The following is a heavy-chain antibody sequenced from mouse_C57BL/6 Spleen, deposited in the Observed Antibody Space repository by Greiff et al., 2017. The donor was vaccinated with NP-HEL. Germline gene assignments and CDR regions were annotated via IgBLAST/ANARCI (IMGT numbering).Heavy chain of an antibody. D-gene: IGHD1-1*01. J-gene: IGHJ3*01. CDR3: ARGLLRYWFAY. CDR2: IDPSDSYT. Sequence: VQLQQPGAELVMPGASVKLSCKASGYTFTSYWMHWVKQRPGQGLEWIGEIDPSDSYTNYNQKFKGKSTLTVDKSSSTAYMQLSSLTSEDSAVYYCARGLLRYWFAYWGQGTLVTVSA. CDR1: GYTFTSYW. V-gene: IGHV1-69*01.